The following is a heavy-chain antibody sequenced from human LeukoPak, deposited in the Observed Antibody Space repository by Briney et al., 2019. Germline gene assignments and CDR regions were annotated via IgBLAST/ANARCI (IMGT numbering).Heavy chain of an antibody. V-gene: IGHV4-59*01. J-gene: IGHJ4*02. CDR3: ARVGDYALKD. CDR2: IYYSGST. D-gene: IGHD3-16*01. Sequence: PSETLSLTCAVYGGSISSYYWSWIRQPPGKGLEWIGYIYYSGSTNYNPSLKSRVTISVDTSKNQFSLKLSSVTAADTAVYYCARVGDYALKDWGQGTLVTVSS. CDR1: GGSISSYY.